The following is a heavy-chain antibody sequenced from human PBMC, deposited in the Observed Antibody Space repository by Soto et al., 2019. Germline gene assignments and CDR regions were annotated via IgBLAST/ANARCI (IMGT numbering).Heavy chain of an antibody. CDR2: IYPNTETT. D-gene: IGHD6-25*01. CDR3: VGLQTSGWTGVH. Sequence: ASVKVSCKGSGYSFSGYYLQWVRQAPGQGPEWLGWIYPNTETTDSSKKFQGRVTMTCDLSSGLVYIELRELRSDGTAVYYCVGLQTSGWTGVHWVKATLVTVSX. V-gene: IGHV1-2*02. J-gene: IGHJ4*02. CDR1: GYSFSGYY.